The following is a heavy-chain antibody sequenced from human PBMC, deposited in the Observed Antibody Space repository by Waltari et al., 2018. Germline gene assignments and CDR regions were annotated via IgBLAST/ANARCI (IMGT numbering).Heavy chain of an antibody. CDR1: GYTFTGYY. CDR3: ARSDSSGFIFDY. CDR2: INPNSGGT. D-gene: IGHD3-22*01. Sequence: QVQLVQSGAEVKKPGASVKVSCRACGYTFTGYYIHWVRQAPGQGLEWMGSINPNSGGTNFAQKFQGRVTMTSGTSISTAFMELSSLRSDDTAVYYCARSDSSGFIFDYWGRGSLVTVSS. V-gene: IGHV1-2*02. J-gene: IGHJ4*02.